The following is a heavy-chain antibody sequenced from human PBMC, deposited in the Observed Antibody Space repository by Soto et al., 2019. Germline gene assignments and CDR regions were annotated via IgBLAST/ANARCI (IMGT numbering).Heavy chain of an antibody. V-gene: IGHV3-48*02. J-gene: IGHJ4*02. CDR2: IDSGGTT. Sequence: EVQLVESGGGLVQPGGSLRLSCAASGFTFSRYSMNWVRQAPGKELEWVSYIDSGGTTYYAESVRGRFTISRDNVKNSLSLQMNSLRDEDTAVYYCAKAHSSTCLDYWGQGTLLTVSS. CDR1: GFTFSRYS. CDR3: AKAHSSTCLDY. D-gene: IGHD6-13*01.